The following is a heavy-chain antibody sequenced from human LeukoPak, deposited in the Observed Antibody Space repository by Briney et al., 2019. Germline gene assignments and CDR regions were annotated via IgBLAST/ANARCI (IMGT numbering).Heavy chain of an antibody. J-gene: IGHJ4*02. CDR3: ARDYIAYDPLDY. V-gene: IGHV3-21*01. D-gene: IGHD3-3*01. CDR2: ISSSSSDI. Sequence: PGGSLRLSCAASGFTFSSYNMNWVRQAPGKGLEWVSSISSSSSDIYYADSAKGRFTISRDNAKNSLYLQMNRLRAEDTAVYWCARDYIAYDPLDYWGQGTLVTVSS. CDR1: GFTFSSYN.